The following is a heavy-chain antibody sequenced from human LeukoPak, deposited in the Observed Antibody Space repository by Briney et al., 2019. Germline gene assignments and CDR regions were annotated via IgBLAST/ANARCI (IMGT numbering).Heavy chain of an antibody. Sequence: GGSLRLSCAASGFTFSSHAMTWVRQAPGKGLEWVSGISGSGGSTYYADSVKGRFTISRDNSKNTLYLQMNSLRAEDTAVYYCAKAISGSYGYDWGQGTLVTVSS. CDR2: ISGSGGST. D-gene: IGHD1-26*01. CDR3: AKAISGSYGYD. J-gene: IGHJ4*02. V-gene: IGHV3-23*01. CDR1: GFTFSSHA.